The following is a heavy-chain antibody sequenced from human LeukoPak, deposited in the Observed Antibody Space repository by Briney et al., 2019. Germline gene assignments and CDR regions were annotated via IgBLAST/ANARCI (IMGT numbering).Heavy chain of an antibody. CDR1: GGSISSSNW. D-gene: IGHD3-10*01. Sequence: PSETLSLTCAVSGGSISSSNWWSWVRQPPGKGLEWIGEIYHSGSTNYNPSLKSRVTISVDKSKNQFSLKLSSVTAADTAVYYCAGPYGSGSHFYYWGQGTLATVSS. V-gene: IGHV4-4*02. CDR3: AGPYGSGSHFYY. J-gene: IGHJ4*02. CDR2: IYHSGST.